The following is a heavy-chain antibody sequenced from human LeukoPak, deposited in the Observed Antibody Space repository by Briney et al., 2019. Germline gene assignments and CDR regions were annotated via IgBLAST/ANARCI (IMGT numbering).Heavy chain of an antibody. Sequence: PWGSLRLSCAASGFTFSSYGMHWVRQAPGKGLEWVAFIRYDGSNKYYADSVKGRFTISRDNSKNTLYLQMNSLRAEDTAVYYCARDHRPYQLLPKDTNWFDPWGQGTLVTVSS. V-gene: IGHV3-30*02. CDR2: IRYDGSNK. D-gene: IGHD2-2*01. J-gene: IGHJ5*02. CDR3: ARDHRPYQLLPKDTNWFDP. CDR1: GFTFSSYG.